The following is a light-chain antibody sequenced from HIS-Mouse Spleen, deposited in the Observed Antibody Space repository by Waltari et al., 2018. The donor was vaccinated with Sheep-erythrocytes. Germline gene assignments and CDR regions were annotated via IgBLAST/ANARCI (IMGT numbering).Light chain of an antibody. CDR1: QGISSA. Sequence: AIQLTQSPSSLSASVGDRVTITCRASQGISSALAWYQQKPGKAPKLLVYDASSLESGFPSRFSGSGSGTDFTLTISSLQPEDFATYYCQQFNNYPRTFGQVTKVEIK. CDR3: QQFNNYPRT. J-gene: IGKJ1*01. V-gene: IGKV1D-13*01. CDR2: DAS.